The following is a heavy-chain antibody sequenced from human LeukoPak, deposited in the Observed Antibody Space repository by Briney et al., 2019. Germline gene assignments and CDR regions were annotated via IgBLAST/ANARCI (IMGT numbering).Heavy chain of an antibody. CDR3: VKGNWHKLKVFDY. Sequence: PGGSLRLSCAASGFTFSSYAMNWVRQAPGKGPEWVSTISGSGGSGSGSSTYYADSVKGRFTISRDNSKNMLYLQMNSLRAEDTAMYYCVKGNWHKLKVFDYWGQGTLVTVSS. CDR1: GFTFSSYA. J-gene: IGHJ4*02. CDR2: ISGSGGSGSGSST. D-gene: IGHD1/OR15-1a*01. V-gene: IGHV3-23*01.